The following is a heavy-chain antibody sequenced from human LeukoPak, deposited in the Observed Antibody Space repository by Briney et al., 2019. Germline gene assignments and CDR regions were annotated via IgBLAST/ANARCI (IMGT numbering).Heavy chain of an antibody. D-gene: IGHD3-16*02. J-gene: IGHJ4*02. CDR1: GGSISSSSYY. V-gene: IGHV4-39*01. CDR2: IYYSGST. CDR3: ATPGLSDDY. Sequence: SQTLSLTCTVSGGSISSSSYYWGWIRHPPGKGREWIGSIYYSGSTYYNPSLKSRVTISVDTTKNQFSLKLSSVTAADTAVYYCATPGLSDDYWGQGSLVTVSS.